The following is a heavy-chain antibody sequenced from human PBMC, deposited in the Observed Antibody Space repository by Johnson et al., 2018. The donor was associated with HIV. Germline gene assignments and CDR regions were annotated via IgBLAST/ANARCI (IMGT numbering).Heavy chain of an antibody. V-gene: IGHV3-30*04. CDR3: ARDSPRILGVTGAFDI. CDR2: ISYDGSNK. Sequence: MLPVESGGGVVQPGRSLRLSWAAPGFTFSSYAMHWGRQAPGKGLEWVAVISYDGSNKYYADSVKGRFTISTDNSKNTLYLQMNSLRAECTAGYYCARDSPRILGVTGAFDIWGQGTMVTVSS. J-gene: IGHJ3*02. CDR1: GFTFSSYA. D-gene: IGHD1-26*01.